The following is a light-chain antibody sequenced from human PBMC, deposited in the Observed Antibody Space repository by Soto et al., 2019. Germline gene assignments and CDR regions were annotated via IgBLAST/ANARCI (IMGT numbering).Light chain of an antibody. V-gene: IGKV3-11*01. Sequence: EIVMTQSPATLSVSTGERATLSCRASQSVSSYLAWYQQKPGQAPRLLIYDASNRATGIPARFSGSGSGTDFTLTISSLEPEDFAVYYCPQYGSSPWTFGQGTNADIK. CDR3: PQYGSSPWT. J-gene: IGKJ1*01. CDR2: DAS. CDR1: QSVSSY.